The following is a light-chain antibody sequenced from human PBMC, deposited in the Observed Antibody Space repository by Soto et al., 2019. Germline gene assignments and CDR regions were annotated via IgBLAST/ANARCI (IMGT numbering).Light chain of an antibody. CDR3: AAWDASLDGYV. CDR2: SYD. CDR1: SSNLGDNA. Sequence: QCALTQPPSASGTPGQRVTISCSTSSSNLGDNAVNWYQHVPGTAPKLLIYSYDQRPSGVPDRFSGSKSGTSASLAISGLQSEDEADYYCAAWDASLDGYVFGTGTKVTVL. J-gene: IGLJ1*01. V-gene: IGLV1-44*01.